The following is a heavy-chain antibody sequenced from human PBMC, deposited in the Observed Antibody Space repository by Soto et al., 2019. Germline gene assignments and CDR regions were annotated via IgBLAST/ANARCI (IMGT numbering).Heavy chain of an antibody. CDR1: GYTFTGYY. D-gene: IGHD3-22*01. CDR3: ARIKIYDDSSGPFYY. CDR2: INPNNGDT. V-gene: IGHV1-2*02. J-gene: IGHJ4*02. Sequence: QVQLVQSGAEVKKPGASVKVSCKTSGYTFTGYYMHWVRQAPGQGLEWMGWINPNNGDTNYAQNFQGRVTMTRDPAISTSSMEMSRLRSDNTPVYACARIKIYDDSSGPFYYWGQGTLVTVSS.